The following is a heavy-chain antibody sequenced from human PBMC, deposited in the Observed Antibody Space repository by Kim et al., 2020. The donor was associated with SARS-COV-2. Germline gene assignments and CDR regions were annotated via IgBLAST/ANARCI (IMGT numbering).Heavy chain of an antibody. CDR3: ARGRTGYSSSWYVGGVY. CDR1: GYTFTSYD. J-gene: IGHJ4*02. D-gene: IGHD6-13*01. CDR2: MNPNSGNT. V-gene: IGHV1-8*01. Sequence: ASVKVSCKASGYTFTSYDINWVRQATGQGLEWMGWMNPNSGNTGYAQKFQGRVTMTRNTSISTAYMELSSLRSEDTAVYYCARGRTGYSSSWYVGGVYWGQGTLVTVSS.